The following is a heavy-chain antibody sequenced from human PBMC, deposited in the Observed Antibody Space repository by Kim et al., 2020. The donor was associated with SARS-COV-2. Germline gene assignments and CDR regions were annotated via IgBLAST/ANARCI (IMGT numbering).Heavy chain of an antibody. CDR1: GFTFDDYA. D-gene: IGHD6-13*01. J-gene: IGHJ4*02. CDR3: AKDIRSGSMAAAHMIDY. V-gene: IGHV3-9*01. CDR2: ISWNSGSI. Sequence: GGSLRLSCAASGFTFDDYAMHWVRQAPGKGLEWVSGISWNSGSIGYADSVKGRFTISRDNAKNSLYLQMNTLRAEDTALYYCAKDIRSGSMAAAHMIDYWGQGTLVTVSS.